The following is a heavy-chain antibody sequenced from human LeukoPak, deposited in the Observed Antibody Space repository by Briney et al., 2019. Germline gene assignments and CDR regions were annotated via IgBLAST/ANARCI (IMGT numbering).Heavy chain of an antibody. Sequence: SETLSLTCAVSGGGISSSDWWSWVRQPPGKGLEWIGEIYHSGSTNYNPSLKSRVTISVDKSKNQFSLKLSSVTAADTAVYHCARGVPVAGLDFWGQGTLVTVSS. CDR1: GGGISSSDW. CDR2: IYHSGST. D-gene: IGHD6-19*01. V-gene: IGHV4-4*02. CDR3: ARGVPVAGLDF. J-gene: IGHJ4*02.